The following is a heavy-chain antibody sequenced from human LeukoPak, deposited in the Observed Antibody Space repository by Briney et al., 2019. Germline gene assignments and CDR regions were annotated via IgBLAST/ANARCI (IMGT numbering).Heavy chain of an antibody. J-gene: IGHJ5*02. CDR1: GFTFSSYA. Sequence: GGSLRLSCAASGFTFSSYAMSWVRQAPGKGLEWVSAISGSGGSTYYADSVKGRFTISRDNSKNTLYLQMNSLRAEDTAVYYCAKTKGSGSYFNWFDPWGQGTLVTVSS. D-gene: IGHD3-10*01. CDR2: ISGSGGST. V-gene: IGHV3-23*01. CDR3: AKTKGSGSYFNWFDP.